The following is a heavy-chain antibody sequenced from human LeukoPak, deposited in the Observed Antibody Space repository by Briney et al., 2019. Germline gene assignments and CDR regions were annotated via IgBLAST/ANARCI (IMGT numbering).Heavy chain of an antibody. CDR2: IYYSGST. J-gene: IGHJ4*02. Sequence: SETLSLTCTVSGGSISSYYWSWIRQPPGKGLEWIGYIYYSGSTNYNPSLKSRVTISVDTSKNQFSLNLSSVTAADTAAYYCARLFYYDSSGYPDYWGQGTLVTVSS. D-gene: IGHD3-22*01. CDR3: ARLFYYDSSGYPDY. CDR1: GGSISSYY. V-gene: IGHV4-59*08.